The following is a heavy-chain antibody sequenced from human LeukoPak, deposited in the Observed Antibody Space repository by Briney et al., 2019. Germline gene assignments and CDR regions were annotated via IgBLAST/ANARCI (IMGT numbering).Heavy chain of an antibody. CDR1: GYTFTSYG. Sequence: ASVKVSCKAPGYTFTSYGISWVRQAPGQGLEWMGWMSAYNGNTNYAQKLQGRVTMTTDTSTSTAYMELRSLRSDDTAVYYCARDIVVVPAADAFDIWGQGTMVTVSS. J-gene: IGHJ3*02. D-gene: IGHD2-2*01. CDR2: MSAYNGNT. CDR3: ARDIVVVPAADAFDI. V-gene: IGHV1-18*01.